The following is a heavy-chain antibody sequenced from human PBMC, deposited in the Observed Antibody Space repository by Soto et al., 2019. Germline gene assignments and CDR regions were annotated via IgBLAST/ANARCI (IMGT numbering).Heavy chain of an antibody. D-gene: IGHD6-19*01. CDR3: ARPGIAVAGRYYYYGMDV. CDR1: GYTFTSYY. Sequence: ASVKVSCKASGYTFTSYYMHWVRQAPGQGLEWMGIINPSGGSTSYAQKFQGRVTMTRDTSTSTVYMELSSLRSEDTAVYYCARPGIAVAGRYYYYGMDVWGQGTTVTVSX. CDR2: INPSGGST. J-gene: IGHJ6*02. V-gene: IGHV1-46*01.